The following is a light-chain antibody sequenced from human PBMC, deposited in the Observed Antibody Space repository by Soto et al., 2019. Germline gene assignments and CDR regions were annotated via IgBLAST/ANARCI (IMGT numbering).Light chain of an antibody. Sequence: ELVLTQSPGTLSLSPGERATLSSRASQSVSSSYLAWYQQKPGQAPGLLIYGASSRATGIPDRFSASGSGTDFTLTISRLEPEDFAVYYCQQYGSSFGPGTKVDIK. CDR3: QQYGSS. CDR2: GAS. J-gene: IGKJ3*01. V-gene: IGKV3-20*01. CDR1: QSVSSSY.